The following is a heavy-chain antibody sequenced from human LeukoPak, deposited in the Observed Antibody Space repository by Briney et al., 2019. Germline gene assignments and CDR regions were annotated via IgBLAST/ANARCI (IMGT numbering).Heavy chain of an antibody. CDR3: ARILRFLEWRTPSYYFDY. CDR2: IYTSGST. D-gene: IGHD3-3*01. V-gene: IGHV4-4*07. J-gene: IGHJ4*02. Sequence: SETLSLTCTVSGGSISSYYWSWIRQPAGKGLEWIGRIYTSGSTNYNPSLKSRVTMSVDTSKNQFSLKLSSVTAADTAVYYCARILRFLEWRTPSYYFDYWGQGTLVTVSS. CDR1: GGSISSYY.